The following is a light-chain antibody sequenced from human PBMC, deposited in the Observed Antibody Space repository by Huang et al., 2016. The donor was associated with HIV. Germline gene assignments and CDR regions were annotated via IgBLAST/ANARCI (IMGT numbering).Light chain of an antibody. Sequence: DIQMTQSPSSLSASLGDRVTITCRASQTISNYLNWFQQKPGKAPKLLISTASNLQSGVPSRFSGRGSGTDFTLTISSLQPEDFATYYCQQSYSTPRTFGQGTKVEIK. J-gene: IGKJ1*01. CDR1: QTISNY. V-gene: IGKV1-39*01. CDR2: TAS. CDR3: QQSYSTPRT.